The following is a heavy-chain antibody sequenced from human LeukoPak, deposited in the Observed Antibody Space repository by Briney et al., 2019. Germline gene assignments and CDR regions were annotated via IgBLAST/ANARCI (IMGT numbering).Heavy chain of an antibody. CDR1: GFTFVNYW. Sequence: GGSLRLSCTASGFTFVNYWMSWVRQAPGKGLEWVANINLDGREKYYVDSVKGRFTLSRDNAKKSVYLQMNNLRAEDTAVYYCARAASSVHGLDYWGQGILVTVSS. CDR2: INLDGREK. V-gene: IGHV3-7*01. CDR3: ARAASSVHGLDY. J-gene: IGHJ4*02. D-gene: IGHD6-19*01.